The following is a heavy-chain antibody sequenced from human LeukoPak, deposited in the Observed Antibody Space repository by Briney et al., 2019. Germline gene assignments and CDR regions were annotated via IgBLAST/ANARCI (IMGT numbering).Heavy chain of an antibody. V-gene: IGHV1-24*01. CDR1: GYTLTELS. CDR2: FDPEDGET. CDR3: ARTAVAGNGWFDP. J-gene: IGHJ5*02. Sequence: ASVNVSCTVSGYTLTELSMHWVRQAPGKGLEWMGGFDPEDGETIYAQKFQGRVTITADESTSTAYMELSSLRSEDTAVYYCARTAVAGNGWFDPWGQGTLVTVSS. D-gene: IGHD6-19*01.